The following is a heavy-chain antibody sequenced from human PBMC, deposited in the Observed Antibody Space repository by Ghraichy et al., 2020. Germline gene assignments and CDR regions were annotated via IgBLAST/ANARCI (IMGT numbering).Heavy chain of an antibody. D-gene: IGHD2-2*01. V-gene: IGHV3-23*01. J-gene: IGHJ4*02. CDR1: GFTFSSYA. CDR3: AKDEKDQLPHYFDY. CDR2: ISGSGIT. Sequence: GGSLRLSCAASGFTFSSYAMSWVRQAPGKGLEWVSAISGSGITYYADSVKGRFTISRDNSKNTLYLQMNSLRAEDTAIYYCAKDEKDQLPHYFDYWGQGPWSPSPQ.